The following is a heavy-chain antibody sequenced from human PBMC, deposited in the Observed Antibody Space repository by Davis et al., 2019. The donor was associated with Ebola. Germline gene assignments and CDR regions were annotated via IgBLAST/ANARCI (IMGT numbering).Heavy chain of an antibody. J-gene: IGHJ6*02. CDR2: INPNSVEA. CDR3: VRGAIAAAGPYYFDGLDV. V-gene: IGHV7-4-1*02. CDR1: GYTFTSYA. Sequence: DSVKVSCKASGYTFTSYAMNWVRQAPGQGPEWLGWINPNSVEATYARGLTGRLVFSLDASVTTAYLQINDLKVDDTAVYYCVRGAIAAAGPYYFDGLDVWGQGTAVAVSS. D-gene: IGHD6-13*01.